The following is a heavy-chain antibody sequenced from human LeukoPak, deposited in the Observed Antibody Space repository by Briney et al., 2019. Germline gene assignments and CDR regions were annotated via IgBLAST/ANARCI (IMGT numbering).Heavy chain of an antibody. V-gene: IGHV4-34*01. CDR1: GGSLSGYY. CDR2: ISHSGST. CDR3: ARTFDL. J-gene: IGHJ2*01. Sequence: PSETLSLTSAVYGGSLSGYYWSWIRQPPGKGLEWIGEISHSGSTKYNPSLKSRVTTSVDTSKNQFSLNLTSVTAADTAVYYCARTFDLWGRGTLVTVSS.